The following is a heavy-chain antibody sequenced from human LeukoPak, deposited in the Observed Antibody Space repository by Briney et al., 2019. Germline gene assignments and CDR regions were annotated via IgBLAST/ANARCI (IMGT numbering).Heavy chain of an antibody. CDR1: GFTFSNYA. CDR3: AKDRRSAAARGAFDI. J-gene: IGHJ3*02. D-gene: IGHD6-6*01. CDR2: ISGSGGGT. Sequence: GGSLRLSCAASGFTFSNYAMNWVRQAPGKGLEWVPAISGSGGGTYYADSVKGRFTISRDNSKNTLFLQMSSLRAEDTAVYYCAKDRRSAAARGAFDIWGQGTMVTVSS. V-gene: IGHV3-23*01.